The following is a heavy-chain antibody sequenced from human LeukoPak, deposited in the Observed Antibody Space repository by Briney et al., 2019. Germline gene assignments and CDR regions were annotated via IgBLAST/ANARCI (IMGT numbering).Heavy chain of an antibody. V-gene: IGHV3-23*01. CDR3: AKGIYSSGWSYFDY. Sequence: GGSLRLSCAAPGFTFSNYAMSWVRQAPGKGLEWVSTISNTGSDTYYADSVKGRFTISRDNSENTLYLQMNSLRAEDTAVYYCAKGIYSSGWSYFDYWGHGTLVTVSS. CDR2: ISNTGSDT. CDR1: GFTFSNYA. D-gene: IGHD6-19*01. J-gene: IGHJ4*01.